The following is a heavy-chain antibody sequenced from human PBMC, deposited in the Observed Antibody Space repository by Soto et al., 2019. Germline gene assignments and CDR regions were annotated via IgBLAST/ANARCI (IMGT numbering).Heavy chain of an antibody. CDR1: GFTFSTYA. Sequence: EVQLLESGGKLVQPGGSLTLSCAASGFTFSTYAMAWVRQAPGKGLEWVSGVSASGLNTDYADPVKRRFYISRDKSKNTVSLHMNSLRAEDTALYYCAKDRTRSTSGYFFDYWGQGTQVTVSS. J-gene: IGHJ4*02. V-gene: IGHV3-23*01. CDR2: VSASGLNT. D-gene: IGHD2-2*01. CDR3: AKDRTRSTSGYFFDY.